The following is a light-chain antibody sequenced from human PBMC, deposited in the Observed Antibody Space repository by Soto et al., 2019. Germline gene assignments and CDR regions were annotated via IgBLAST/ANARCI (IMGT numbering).Light chain of an antibody. CDR2: AAS. CDR3: QQSVSTPIYS. Sequence: IRMTQSPSSLSASTGDRFTITCRSSQNLDNYLNWYQQKPGKAPNLLIYAASRLQSGVPSRFAGSGSGTHFTLTITSLQPEDVGTYFCQQSVSTPIYSFGQGTKVDI. J-gene: IGKJ2*03. CDR1: QNLDNY. V-gene: IGKV1-39*01.